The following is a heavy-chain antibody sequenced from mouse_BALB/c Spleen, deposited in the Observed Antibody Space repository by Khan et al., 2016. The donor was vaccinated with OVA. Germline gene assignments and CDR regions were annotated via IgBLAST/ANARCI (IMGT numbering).Heavy chain of an antibody. D-gene: IGHD1-1*01. Sequence: DLVKPGASVKLSCKASGYTFTSYWINWIKQRPGQGLEWIGRISPGSGTPYYNEMFKGKATLTVDTSSSTAYLQLSSLSSEDSAVYFCARENYYGSSHYAMDDWGQGTSVTASS. CDR2: ISPGSGTP. CDR3: ARENYYGSSHYAMDD. CDR1: GYTFTSYW. V-gene: IGHV1S41*01. J-gene: IGHJ4*01.